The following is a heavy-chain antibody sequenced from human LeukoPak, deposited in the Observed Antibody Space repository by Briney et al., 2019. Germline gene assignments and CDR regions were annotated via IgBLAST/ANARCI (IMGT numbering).Heavy chain of an antibody. D-gene: IGHD1/OR15-1a*01. V-gene: IGHV3-9*01. J-gene: IGHJ5*02. CDR3: AKGGFGGTSRFDP. CDR1: GFTFDDYA. Sequence: PGGSLRLSCAASGFTFDDYAMHWVRQAPGKGLEWVSGISWNSGSIGYADSVKGRFTISRDNAKNSLYLQMNSLGAEDTALYYCAKGGFGGTSRFDPWGQGTLVTVSS. CDR2: ISWNSGSI.